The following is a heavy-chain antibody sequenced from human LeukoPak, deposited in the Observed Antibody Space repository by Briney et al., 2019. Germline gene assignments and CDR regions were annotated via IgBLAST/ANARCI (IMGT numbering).Heavy chain of an antibody. CDR1: GYTFTSYG. D-gene: IGHD6-13*01. J-gene: IGHJ4*02. V-gene: IGHV1-2*02. CDR3: ARTRIAAAGTTDY. Sequence: ASVKVSCKASGYTFTSYGISWVRQAPGQGLEWMGWINPNSGGTNYAQKFQGRVTMTRDTSISTAYMELSRLRSDDTAVYYCARTRIAAAGTTDYWGQGTLVTVSS. CDR2: INPNSGGT.